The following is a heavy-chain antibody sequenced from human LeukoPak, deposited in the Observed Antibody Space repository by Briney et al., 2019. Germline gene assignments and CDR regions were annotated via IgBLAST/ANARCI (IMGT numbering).Heavy chain of an antibody. CDR1: GGTFSSYA. Sequence: ASVKVSCKASGGTFSSYAISWVRQAPGQGLEWMGGIIPIFGTANYAQKFQGRVTMTRDTSTSTVYMELSSLRSEDTAVYYCARVGGAIAVAGSRYHAFDIWGQGTMVTVSS. CDR2: IIPIFGTA. V-gene: IGHV1-69*05. J-gene: IGHJ3*02. D-gene: IGHD6-19*01. CDR3: ARVGGAIAVAGSRYHAFDI.